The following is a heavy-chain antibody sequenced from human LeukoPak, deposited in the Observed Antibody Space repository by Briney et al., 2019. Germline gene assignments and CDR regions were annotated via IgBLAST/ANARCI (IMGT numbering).Heavy chain of an antibody. Sequence: PGGFLRLSCAASGFTFSTFWMTWVRQAPGKGLEWVAHMNSDGSKEDYVDSVKGRFTISRDNAKNSLYLQMNSLRAEDTAIYYCARDGWGYLLDYWGQGILVTVSS. CDR2: MNSDGSKE. J-gene: IGHJ4*02. D-gene: IGHD3-22*01. CDR3: ARDGWGYLLDY. V-gene: IGHV3-7*01. CDR1: GFTFSTFW.